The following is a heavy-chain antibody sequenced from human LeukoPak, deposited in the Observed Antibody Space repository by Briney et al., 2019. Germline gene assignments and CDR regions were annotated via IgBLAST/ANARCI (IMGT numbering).Heavy chain of an antibody. CDR3: ASPMTTVTTSAFDI. J-gene: IGHJ3*02. D-gene: IGHD4-17*01. V-gene: IGHV1-69*01. Sequence: SVKVSCKASGGTFSSYAISWVRQAPGQGLEWMGGIIPIFGTANYAQKFQGRVTITADESTSTAYMELSSLGSEDTAVYYCASPMTTVTTSAFDIWGQGTMVTVSS. CDR2: IIPIFGTA. CDR1: GGTFSSYA.